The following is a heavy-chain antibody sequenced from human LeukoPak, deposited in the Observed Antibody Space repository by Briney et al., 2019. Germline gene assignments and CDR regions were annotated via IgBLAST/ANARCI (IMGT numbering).Heavy chain of an antibody. D-gene: IGHD3-10*01. CDR2: ISSSSSYI. V-gene: IGHV3-21*01. Sequence: GGSLRLSCAASGFTFSSYSMNWVRQAPGNGLEWVSSISSSSSYIYYADSVKGRFTISRDNAKNSLYLQMNSLRAEDTAVYYCARQTYYGSGNYYNGDAFDIWGQGTMVTVSS. J-gene: IGHJ3*02. CDR3: ARQTYYGSGNYYNGDAFDI. CDR1: GFTFSSYS.